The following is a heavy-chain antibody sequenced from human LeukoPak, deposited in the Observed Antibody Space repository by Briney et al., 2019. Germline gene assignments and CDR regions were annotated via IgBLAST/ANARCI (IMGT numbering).Heavy chain of an antibody. Sequence: PSETLSLTCTVSGGSVNGYYWSWIRQPPGKGLEWIGYITGSIYFSGSTKYDPSLESRVTMSVDTSKNQFSLTLSSVTAADTAVYYCARDSRDYGSGSYWDVWGQGTTVTVSS. V-gene: IGHV4-59*02. J-gene: IGHJ6*02. D-gene: IGHD3-10*01. CDR3: ARDSRDYGSGSYWDV. CDR2: ITGSIYFSGST. CDR1: GGSVNGYY.